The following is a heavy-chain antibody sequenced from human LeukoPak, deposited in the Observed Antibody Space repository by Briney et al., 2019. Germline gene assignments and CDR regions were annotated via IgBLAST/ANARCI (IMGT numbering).Heavy chain of an antibody. V-gene: IGHV3-11*04. CDR1: GFTVSSNY. CDR3: ARDWGRGAFFDY. CDR2: ISSSGSNI. Sequence: GGSLRLSCAASGFTVSSNYMSWVRQAPGKGLEWVSYISSSGSNIYYADSVKGRFTISRDNAKNSLYLQMNSLRAEDTAFYYCARDWGRGAFFDYWGQGTLVTVSS. D-gene: IGHD7-27*01. J-gene: IGHJ4*02.